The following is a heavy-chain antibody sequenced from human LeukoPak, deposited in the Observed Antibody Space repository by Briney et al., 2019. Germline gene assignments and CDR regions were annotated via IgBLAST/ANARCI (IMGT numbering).Heavy chain of an antibody. CDR2: INHSGST. CDR3: ARATPGLNFDY. J-gene: IGHJ4*02. CDR1: GGSFSGYY. V-gene: IGHV4-34*01. D-gene: IGHD3/OR15-3a*01. Sequence: PSETLSLTCAVYGGSFSGYYWSWIRQPPGKGLEWIGEINHSGSTNYNPSLKGRVTISVDTSKNQFSLKLSSVTAADTAVYYCARATPGLNFDYWGQGTLVTVSS.